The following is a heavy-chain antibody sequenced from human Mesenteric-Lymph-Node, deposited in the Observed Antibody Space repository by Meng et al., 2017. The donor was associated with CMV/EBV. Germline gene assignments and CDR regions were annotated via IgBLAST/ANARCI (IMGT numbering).Heavy chain of an antibody. CDR3: ARDFWSAIEGYYHYGMDV. Sequence: GESLKISCAASGFTVSSNYMSWVRQAPGKGLEWVSAISGSGGSTYYADSVKGRFTISRDNAKNSLYLQMNSLRAEDTAIYYCARDFWSAIEGYYHYGMDVWGQGTTVTVSS. D-gene: IGHD3-3*01. CDR1: GFTVSSNY. J-gene: IGHJ6*02. CDR2: ISGSGGST. V-gene: IGHV3-23*01.